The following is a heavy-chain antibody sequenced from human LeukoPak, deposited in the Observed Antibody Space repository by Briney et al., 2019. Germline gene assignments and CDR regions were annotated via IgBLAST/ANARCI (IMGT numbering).Heavy chain of an antibody. Sequence: SETLSLTCAVSGASISGSGYYLGWIRQPPGKGLEWIGNIYYTGSTYYNASLQSRVTISIDTSKNQFSLRLNSVTAADTAMYYCARGRRIQLWLKGAYCFDYWGQGTLVTVSS. D-gene: IGHD5-18*01. J-gene: IGHJ4*02. V-gene: IGHV4-39*01. CDR3: ARGRRIQLWLKGAYCFDY. CDR2: IYYTGST. CDR1: GASISGSGYY.